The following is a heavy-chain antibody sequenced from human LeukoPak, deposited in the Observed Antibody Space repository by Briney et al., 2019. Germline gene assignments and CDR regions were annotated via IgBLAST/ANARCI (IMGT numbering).Heavy chain of an antibody. CDR2: ISPHTYTT. J-gene: IGHJ4*02. V-gene: IGHV1-18*01. CDR3: ARGQSMYY. Sequence: SVTISCKASGYTFNNFVISWVRQAPGQGLEWVGWISPHTYTTKYAQKVQGRLTMTTDASTTTVYMKLRSLRFDDTAVYLCARGQSMYYWGQGTPVTVS. D-gene: IGHD3-16*01. CDR1: GYTFNNFV.